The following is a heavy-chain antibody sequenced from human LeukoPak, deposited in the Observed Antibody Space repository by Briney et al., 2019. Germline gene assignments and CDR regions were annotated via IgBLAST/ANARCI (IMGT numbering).Heavy chain of an antibody. Sequence: ASVKVSCKTSGYTFTRNDINWVRQATGQGLEWMGWMDPNSGNSGYAQKFQGRVTITRDNSISTAYMELNSLTSEDTAVYYCARAISDSTGYYAYYFDSWGQGTLVTVSS. CDR1: GYTFTRND. V-gene: IGHV1-8*03. D-gene: IGHD3-22*01. CDR3: ARAISDSTGYYAYYFDS. CDR2: MDPNSGNS. J-gene: IGHJ4*02.